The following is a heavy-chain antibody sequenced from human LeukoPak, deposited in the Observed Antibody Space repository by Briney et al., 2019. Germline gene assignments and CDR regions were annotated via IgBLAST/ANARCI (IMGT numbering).Heavy chain of an antibody. Sequence: SESLSLTCTVSGDSISSYYWSWIRQPRGKGLEWIGYIYHSGSTNYNPSLKSRVTISADTSKDQLSLKLASVTAADTAVYYCATGYSSTWYYFDYWGQGTLVTVSS. D-gene: IGHD6-13*01. CDR3: ATGYSSTWYYFDY. J-gene: IGHJ4*02. CDR1: GDSISSYY. CDR2: IYHSGST. V-gene: IGHV4-59*01.